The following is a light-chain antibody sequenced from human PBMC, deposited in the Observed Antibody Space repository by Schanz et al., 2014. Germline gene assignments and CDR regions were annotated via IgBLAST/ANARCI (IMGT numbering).Light chain of an antibody. CDR1: SSDVGDYNY. CDR3: SSYADNNNYV. Sequence: QSALTQPPSASGSPGQSVTISCTGTSSDVGDYNYVSWYQQHPGKAPQLMIYEVTKRPSGVPDRFSGSKSGNTASLTVSGLQAEDEADYYCSSYADNNNYVFGSGTKVTVL. J-gene: IGLJ1*01. V-gene: IGLV2-8*01. CDR2: EVT.